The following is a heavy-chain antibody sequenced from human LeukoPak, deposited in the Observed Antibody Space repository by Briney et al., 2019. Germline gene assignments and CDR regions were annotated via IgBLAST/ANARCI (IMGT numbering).Heavy chain of an antibody. CDR2: INPKSGDP. Sequence: ASVKVSCKTSGYRFTGYYMHWVRQAPGQGLEWMGWINPKSGDPIYVQKFQGRVTMTRDTSISTAYMELSRLRSDDTAVYYCARVQWELTDAFDIWGQGTMVTVSS. CDR1: GYRFTGYY. D-gene: IGHD1-26*01. CDR3: ARVQWELTDAFDI. J-gene: IGHJ3*02. V-gene: IGHV1-2*02.